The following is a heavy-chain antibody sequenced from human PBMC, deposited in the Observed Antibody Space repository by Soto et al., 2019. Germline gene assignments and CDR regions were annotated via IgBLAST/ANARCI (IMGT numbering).Heavy chain of an antibody. D-gene: IGHD6-25*01. CDR3: ARDVIAAAPPYYYYGMDV. CDR2: IYPGDSDT. V-gene: IGHV5-51*01. J-gene: IGHJ6*02. CDR1: GYSFTSHC. Sequence: GESLTIASMGSGYSFTSHCIPWVRQMPWKGREWIGIIYPGDSDTIYSPSFQGQVTIAAEKSISTAYLQWSSLKASDTAMYYCARDVIAAAPPYYYYGMDVWGQGTTVTVSS.